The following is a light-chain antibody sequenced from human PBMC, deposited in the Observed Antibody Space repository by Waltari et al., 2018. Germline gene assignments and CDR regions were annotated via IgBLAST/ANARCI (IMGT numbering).Light chain of an antibody. CDR2: NND. J-gene: IGLJ2*01. CDR3: AAWDSRLNGVV. Sequence: QSVLTQSPSASGPSGQRVTISCSGRSSNIGGDIVHWYRHLPGTDPERLIYNNDQRPSGVPDLFSGSKSGTSASLAISGLQSEDDAYYYCAAWDSRLNGVVFGGGTKLTVL. V-gene: IGLV1-44*01. CDR1: SSNIGGDI.